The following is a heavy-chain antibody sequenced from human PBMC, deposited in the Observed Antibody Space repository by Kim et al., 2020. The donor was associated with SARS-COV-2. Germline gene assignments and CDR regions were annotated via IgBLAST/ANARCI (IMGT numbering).Heavy chain of an antibody. CDR2: ISGSGGST. CDR3: ASRSPTPSGSYSSGYYYGMDV. J-gene: IGHJ6*02. D-gene: IGHD1-26*01. CDR1: GFTFSSYA. Sequence: GGSLRLSCAASGFTFSSYAMSWVRQAPGKGLEWVSAISGSGGSTYYADSVKGRFTISRDNSKNTLYLQMNSLRAEDTAVYYCASRSPTPSGSYSSGYYYGMDVWGQGTTVTVSS. V-gene: IGHV3-23*01.